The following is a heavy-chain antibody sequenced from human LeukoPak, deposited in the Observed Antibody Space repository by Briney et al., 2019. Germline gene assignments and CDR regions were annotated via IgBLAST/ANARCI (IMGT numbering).Heavy chain of an antibody. CDR3: ARSYSSSWYFDY. Sequence: ASVKVSCKGSGYTFTSYYMHWVRQAPGQGIEWMGIINPSGGSTSYAQKFQVRVTMTRDTSTSTVYMELSSLRSEDTAVYYCARSYSSSWYFDYWGQGTLVTVSS. D-gene: IGHD6-13*01. J-gene: IGHJ4*02. CDR1: GYTFTSYY. V-gene: IGHV1-46*01. CDR2: INPSGGST.